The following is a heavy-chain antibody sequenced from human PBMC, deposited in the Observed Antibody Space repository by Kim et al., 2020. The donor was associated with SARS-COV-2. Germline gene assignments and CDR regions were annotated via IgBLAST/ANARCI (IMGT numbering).Heavy chain of an antibody. J-gene: IGHJ4*02. Sequence: GGSLRLSCAAYGFTFSSYAMSWVRQAPGKGREWVSSISNSGDSIYYADSVKGRFTISRDNSKNTLYLQMNSLRAEDTAVYYCAKGMYSSRWYNFDYWGQGTLVTVSS. CDR3: AKGMYSSRWYNFDY. D-gene: IGHD6-13*01. CDR1: GFTFSSYA. V-gene: IGHV3-23*01. CDR2: ISNSGDSI.